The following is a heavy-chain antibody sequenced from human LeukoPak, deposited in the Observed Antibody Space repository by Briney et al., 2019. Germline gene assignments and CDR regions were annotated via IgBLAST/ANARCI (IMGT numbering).Heavy chain of an antibody. Sequence: SETLSLTCTVSGGSISSYYWGWIRQPPGKGLEWIGSIYHSGSTYYNPSLKSRVTISVDTSKNQFSLKLSSVTAADTAVYYCARDHSGSYGWFDPWGQGTLVTVSS. CDR2: IYHSGST. CDR3: ARDHSGSYGWFDP. V-gene: IGHV4-38-2*02. D-gene: IGHD1-26*01. J-gene: IGHJ5*02. CDR1: GGSISSYY.